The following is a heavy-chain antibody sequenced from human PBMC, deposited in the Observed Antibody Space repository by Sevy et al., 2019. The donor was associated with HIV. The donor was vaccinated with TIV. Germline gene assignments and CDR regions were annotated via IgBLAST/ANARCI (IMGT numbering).Heavy chain of an antibody. V-gene: IGHV3-74*01. CDR2: INSDGSVT. CDR3: GRVIREEDGVNHDGYVYYAVDV. J-gene: IGHJ6*02. D-gene: IGHD2-2*01. Sequence: GGSLRLSCEASGFTFTKYWINWVRQVPGKGLVWISRINSDGSVTNYADSVRGRFTVSRENAKSTVYLPMNSLRAEDTGVYYCGRVIREEDGVNHDGYVYYAVDVWGQGTTVTVSS. CDR1: GFTFTKYW.